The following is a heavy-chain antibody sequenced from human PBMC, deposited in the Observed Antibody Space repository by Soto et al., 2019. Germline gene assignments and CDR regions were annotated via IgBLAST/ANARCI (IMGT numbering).Heavy chain of an antibody. J-gene: IGHJ5*02. V-gene: IGHV4-39*01. CDR2: IYYSGST. D-gene: IGHD4-17*01. CDR3: ARHGVDYGFDNWFDP. CDR1: GGSISSSSYY. Sequence: NPSETLSLTCTVSGGSISSSSYYWGWIRQPPGKGLEWIGSIYYSGSTYYNPSLKSRVTISVDTSKNQFSLKLSSVTAADTAVYYCARHGVDYGFDNWFDPWGQGTLVTVSS.